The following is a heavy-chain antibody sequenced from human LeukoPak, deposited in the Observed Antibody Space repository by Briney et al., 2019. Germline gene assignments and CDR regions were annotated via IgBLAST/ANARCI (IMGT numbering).Heavy chain of an antibody. CDR3: AKARYSSSWYYFDY. CDR1: GFTFSSYS. Sequence: GGSLRLSCAASGFTFSSYSMNWVRQAPGKGLEWVSSISSSSSHIYYADSVKGRFTISRDNAKNSLYLQMNSLRAEDTALYYCAKARYSSSWYYFDYWGQGTLVTVSS. CDR2: ISSSSSHI. D-gene: IGHD6-13*01. J-gene: IGHJ4*02. V-gene: IGHV3-21*04.